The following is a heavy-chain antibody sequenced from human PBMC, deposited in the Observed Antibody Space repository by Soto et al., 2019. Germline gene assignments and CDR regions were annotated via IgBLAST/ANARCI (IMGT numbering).Heavy chain of an antibody. CDR2: ISHSGGNT. V-gene: IGHV3-23*01. CDR3: ATFIFCSSTSCYGREGGY. J-gene: IGHJ4*02. D-gene: IGHD2-2*01. CDR1: GFTFSSYG. Sequence: EVQLLESGGGLVQPGGSLRLSCAASGFTFSSYGMSWVRQAPGKGLEWVSAISHSGGNTYYADSVKGRLAISRDNSKNTLYLQMNSLRAEDTAVYYCATFIFCSSTSCYGREGGYWGQGTLVTVSS.